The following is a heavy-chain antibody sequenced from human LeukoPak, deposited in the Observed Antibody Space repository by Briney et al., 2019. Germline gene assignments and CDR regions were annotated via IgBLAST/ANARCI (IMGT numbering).Heavy chain of an antibody. CDR1: GYSFTSYW. J-gene: IGHJ4*02. D-gene: IGHD6-19*01. Sequence: GESLKISFKGSGYSFTSYWIGWVRQMPGKGLEWLGITYPGDSNTRYSPSFQGQVTISVDKSINTAYLQWSSLKASDTAMYYCARRRAVAGTYYFDYWGQGTLVTVSS. CDR3: ARRRAVAGTYYFDY. CDR2: TYPGDSNT. V-gene: IGHV5-51*01.